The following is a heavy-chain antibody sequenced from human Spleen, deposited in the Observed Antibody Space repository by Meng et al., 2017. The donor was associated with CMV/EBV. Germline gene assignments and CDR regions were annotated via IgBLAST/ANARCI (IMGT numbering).Heavy chain of an antibody. J-gene: IGHJ4*02. CDR1: GGSFSGYY. CDR2: INHSGST. Sequence: GSLRLSCAVYGGSFSGYYWSWIRQPPGKGLEWIGEINHSGSTNYNPSLKSRVTISVDTSKNQFSLKLSSVTAADTAVYYCASLIGGAAGTGDYWGQGTLVTVSS. D-gene: IGHD6-13*01. V-gene: IGHV4-34*01. CDR3: ASLIGGAAGTGDY.